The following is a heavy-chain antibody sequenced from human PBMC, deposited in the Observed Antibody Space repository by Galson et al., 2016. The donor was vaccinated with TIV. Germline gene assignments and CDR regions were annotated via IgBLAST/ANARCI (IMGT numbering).Heavy chain of an antibody. D-gene: IGHD5-18*01. V-gene: IGHV1-69*13. CDR3: ASDRNTAFDTYHYYYGMDV. J-gene: IGHJ6*02. Sequence: SVKVSCKASGGTFSSYVFNWVRLAPGQGLEWMGGIIPLFRTTNYAQKFQGRVTITADESTNTAYMELNSLRSGDTAVYYCASDRNTAFDTYHYYYGMDVWGQGTTVIASS. CDR1: GGTFSSYV. CDR2: IIPLFRTT.